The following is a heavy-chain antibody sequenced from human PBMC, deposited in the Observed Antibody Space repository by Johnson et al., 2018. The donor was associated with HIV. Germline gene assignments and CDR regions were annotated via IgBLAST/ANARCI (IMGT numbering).Heavy chain of an antibody. D-gene: IGHD1-26*01. J-gene: IGHJ3*02. CDR1: GFTFDDYA. CDR3: ARALGATYAFDI. CDR2: IRWNIVSI. Sequence: EVQLVESGGGVVQPGGSLRLSCAASGFTFDDYAMHWVRQAPGKGLEWVSGIRWNIVSIGYAASVKGRFTISRDNAKNSLYLQMNSLRAGDTAVYYCARALGATYAFDIWGQGTMVTVSA. V-gene: IGHV3-9*01.